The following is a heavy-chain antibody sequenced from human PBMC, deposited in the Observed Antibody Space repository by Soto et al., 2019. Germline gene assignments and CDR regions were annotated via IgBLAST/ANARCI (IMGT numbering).Heavy chain of an antibody. Sequence: ASVKVSCKASGYMFTYYYIHWVRQGPGQGLEWMGIINPIGGYTTYAQNFQGRVTLTTDASTNTAYMELQILRSDDTAMYYCARGRGVVIPAGTPDAFDVWGQGTKVTVS. J-gene: IGHJ3*01. CDR3: ARGRGVVIPAGTPDAFDV. CDR2: INPIGGYT. CDR1: GYMFTYYY. V-gene: IGHV1-46*01. D-gene: IGHD6-13*01.